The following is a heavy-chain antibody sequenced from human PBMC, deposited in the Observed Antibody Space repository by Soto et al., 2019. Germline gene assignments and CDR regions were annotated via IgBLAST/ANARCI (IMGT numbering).Heavy chain of an antibody. Sequence: QVQLVESGGGVVQPGRSLRLSCAASGFTFSSYGMHWVRQAPCKGLEWVAVIWYDGSNKYYADSVKGRFTISRDNSKNTLYLQMNSLRAEDTAVYYCARNHGRSGFDYWGQGTLVTVSS. CDR2: IWYDGSNK. V-gene: IGHV3-33*01. CDR3: ARNHGRSGFDY. CDR1: GFTFSSYG. J-gene: IGHJ4*02. D-gene: IGHD1-26*01.